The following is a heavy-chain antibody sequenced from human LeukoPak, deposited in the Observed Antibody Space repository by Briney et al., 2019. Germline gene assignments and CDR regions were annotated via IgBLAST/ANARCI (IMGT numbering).Heavy chain of an antibody. Sequence: ASVKVSCKASGYTFTGYYMHWVRQAPGQGLEWMGWINPNSGGTNYAQKFQGRVTMTRDTSISTAYMELSRLRSDDTAVYYCARDEGGTYYDYVWGSYRYYYFNYWGQGTLVTVSS. CDR2: INPNSGGT. CDR3: ARDEGGTYYDYVWGSYRYYYFNY. CDR1: GYTFTGYY. D-gene: IGHD3-16*02. J-gene: IGHJ4*02. V-gene: IGHV1-2*02.